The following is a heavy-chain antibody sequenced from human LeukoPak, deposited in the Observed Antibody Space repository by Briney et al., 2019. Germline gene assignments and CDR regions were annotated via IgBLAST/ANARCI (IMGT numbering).Heavy chain of an antibody. Sequence: GGSLRLSCAASGFIFSDYSMNWVRQAPGKGLEWISYIGIDSGNTKYADAVKGRFTIPADKAKNSLYLHMTSLRAEDTAVYYCAKNFGRQQFDSWGQGTLVTVSS. CDR1: GFIFSDYS. D-gene: IGHD3/OR15-3a*01. V-gene: IGHV3-48*01. CDR2: IGIDSGNT. J-gene: IGHJ4*02. CDR3: AKNFGRQQFDS.